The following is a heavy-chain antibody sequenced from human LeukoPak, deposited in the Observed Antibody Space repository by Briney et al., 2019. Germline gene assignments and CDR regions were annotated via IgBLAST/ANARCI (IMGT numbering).Heavy chain of an antibody. Sequence: ASVKVSCKASGYTFTSYYIHWVRQAPGQGLEWMGIINPSGGSTTYAQKFQGRVTMTTDTSTSTAHMELRSLRSDDTAVYYCATYYRSTTSCYPYFFDYWGQGTLVTVSS. J-gene: IGHJ4*02. CDR1: GYTFTSYY. CDR3: ATYYRSTTSCYPYFFDY. D-gene: IGHD2-2*01. CDR2: INPSGGST. V-gene: IGHV1-46*01.